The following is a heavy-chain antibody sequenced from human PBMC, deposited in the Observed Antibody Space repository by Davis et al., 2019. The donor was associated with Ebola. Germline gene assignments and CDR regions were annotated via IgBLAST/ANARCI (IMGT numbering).Heavy chain of an antibody. CDR2: ISGSGGST. Sequence: GESLKISCAASGFTFSSYAMSWVRQAPGKGLEWVSAISGSGGSTYYADSVKGRFTISRDNSKNTLYLQMNSLRAEDTAVYYCAKEYGSGSYFGYGDYWGQGTLLTVSS. CDR3: AKEYGSGSYFGYGDY. D-gene: IGHD3-10*01. CDR1: GFTFSSYA. V-gene: IGHV3-23*01. J-gene: IGHJ4*02.